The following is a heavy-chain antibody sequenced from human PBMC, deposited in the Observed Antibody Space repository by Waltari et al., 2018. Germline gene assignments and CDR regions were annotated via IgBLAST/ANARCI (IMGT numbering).Heavy chain of an antibody. CDR1: GGTFSSYA. Sequence: QVQLVQSGAEVKKPGSSVKVSCNASGGTFSSYAISWVRQAPGQGLEWMGGIIPILGIANYAQKFQGRVTITADKSTSTAYMELSSLRSEDTAVYYCARDLSDWGSNYGFGYWGQGTLVTVSS. CDR3: ARDLSDWGSNYGFGY. CDR2: IIPILGIA. V-gene: IGHV1-69*10. D-gene: IGHD4-4*01. J-gene: IGHJ4*02.